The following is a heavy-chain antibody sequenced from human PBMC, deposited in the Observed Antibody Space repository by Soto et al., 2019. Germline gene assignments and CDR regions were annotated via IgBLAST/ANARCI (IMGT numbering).Heavy chain of an antibody. D-gene: IGHD3-22*01. CDR1: GYTFTGYY. CDR2: INPNSGGT. J-gene: IGHJ4*02. V-gene: IGHV1-2*04. CDR3: ARVVYYYDSSGYYDY. Sequence: ASVKVSCTASGYTFTGYYMHWVRQAPGQGLEWMGWINPNSGGTNYAQKFQGWVTMTRDTSISTAYMELSRLRSDDTAVYYCARVVYYYDSSGYYDYWGQGTLVTAPQ.